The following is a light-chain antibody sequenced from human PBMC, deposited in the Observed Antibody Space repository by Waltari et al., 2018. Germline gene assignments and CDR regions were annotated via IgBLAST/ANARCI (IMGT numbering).Light chain of an antibody. Sequence: EIVLTQSPGTLSLSPGERATLSCRASQSVSRALAWYQQKHGQAPRLLIYAASTRATGVPDRFSGSGSGTDFSLTISRLDPEDFAVYYCQHYVNLPVTFGQGTKVEIK. CDR2: AAS. CDR1: QSVSRA. CDR3: QHYVNLPVT. J-gene: IGKJ1*01. V-gene: IGKV3-20*01.